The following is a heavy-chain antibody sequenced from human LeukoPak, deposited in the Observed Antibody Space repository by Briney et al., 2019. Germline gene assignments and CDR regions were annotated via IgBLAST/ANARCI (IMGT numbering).Heavy chain of an antibody. CDR1: GFTFSSFA. V-gene: IGHV3-23*01. D-gene: IGHD2-15*01. Sequence: GGSLRLSCAASGFTFSSFAMHWVRQAPGKGLEWVSFISGGGGSTYYADSVKGRFTISRDNSKNTLYLQMNSLRAEDTAVYYCAKDRSYCSGGSCYSYGTFDYWGQGTLVTVSS. J-gene: IGHJ4*02. CDR3: AKDRSYCSGGSCYSYGTFDY. CDR2: ISGGGGST.